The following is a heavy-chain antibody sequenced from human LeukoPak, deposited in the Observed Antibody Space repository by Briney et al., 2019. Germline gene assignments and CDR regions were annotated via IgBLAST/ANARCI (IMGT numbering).Heavy chain of an antibody. D-gene: IGHD3-9*01. V-gene: IGHV4-59*01. J-gene: IGHJ6*04. CDR2: IYNTGST. CDR1: GGSISDSY. Sequence: PSETLSLTCTVSGGSISDSYWSWVRQPPGKGLEWIGYIYNTGSTNYNPSLETRVTISVDTSKKQFSLRLSSVTAADTAVYYYARESTVLTGYYHYRMDVWGKGTTVTVSS. CDR3: ARESTVLTGYYHYRMDV.